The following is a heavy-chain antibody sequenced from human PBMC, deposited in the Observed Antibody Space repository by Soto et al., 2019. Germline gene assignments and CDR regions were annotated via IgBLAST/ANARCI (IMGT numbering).Heavy chain of an antibody. D-gene: IGHD6-19*01. Sequence: QVQLVQSGAEVKKPGSSVKVSCKASGGTFSSYTISWVRQAPGQGLEWMGRIIPILGIAKYAQKFQGRVRITADKSTSTAYMERRSLRSEDTAVYYCASLAVADVAFDSWGQGTMVTVSS. CDR1: GGTFSSYT. J-gene: IGHJ3*02. V-gene: IGHV1-69*02. CDR3: ASLAVADVAFDS. CDR2: IIPILGIA.